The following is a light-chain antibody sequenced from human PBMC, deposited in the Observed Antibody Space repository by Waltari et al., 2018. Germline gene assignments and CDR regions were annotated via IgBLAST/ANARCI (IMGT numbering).Light chain of an antibody. CDR3: AAWDDSLSVSYV. Sequence: QSVLTQPPSASGTPGQRVTISCSGTNSNIRRNSVFWSLQLPGSAPKLLIYGSNQRPSGVPDRFSASKSGTSASLAISGLRSEDAADYYCAAWDDSLSVSYVFGSGTKVTV. CDR1: NSNIRRNS. J-gene: IGLJ1*01. CDR2: GSN. V-gene: IGLV1-47*01.